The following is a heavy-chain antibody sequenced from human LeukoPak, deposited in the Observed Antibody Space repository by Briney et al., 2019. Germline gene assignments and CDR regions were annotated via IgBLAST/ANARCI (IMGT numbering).Heavy chain of an antibody. D-gene: IGHD6-19*01. Sequence: GGSLRLSCAASGFTFSSYSMNWVRQAPGKGLEWVSSISSSSSYIYYADSVKGRFTISRDNAKNSLYLQMNSLRAEDTAVYYCASAKIAVAGLYYFDYWGQGTLVTVSS. CDR2: ISSSSSYI. J-gene: IGHJ4*02. CDR3: ASAKIAVAGLYYFDY. V-gene: IGHV3-21*01. CDR1: GFTFSSYS.